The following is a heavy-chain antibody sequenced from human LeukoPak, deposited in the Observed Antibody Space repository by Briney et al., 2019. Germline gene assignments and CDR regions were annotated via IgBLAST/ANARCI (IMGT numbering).Heavy chain of an antibody. J-gene: IGHJ4*02. D-gene: IGHD2-15*01. V-gene: IGHV1-69*13. Sequence: ASVKVSCKASGGTFGSYAISWVRQAPGQGLEWMGGIIPIFGTANYAQKFQGRVTITADESTSTAYMELSSLRSEDTAVYYCASPGRYCSGGSCYCLFDYWGQGTLVTVSS. CDR2: IIPIFGTA. CDR1: GGTFGSYA. CDR3: ASPGRYCSGGSCYCLFDY.